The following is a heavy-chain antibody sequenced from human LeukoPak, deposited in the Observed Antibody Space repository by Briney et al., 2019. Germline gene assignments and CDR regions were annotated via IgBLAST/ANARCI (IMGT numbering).Heavy chain of an antibody. D-gene: IGHD5-18*01. J-gene: IGHJ4*02. V-gene: IGHV4-61*02. CDR2: IYTSGST. CDR1: GGSIGSVNNY. Sequence: SETLSLTCAVSGGSIGSVNNYWIWIRQPAGKGLEYIGRIYTSGSTNYNPSLKSRVTISLDRSKNQFSLELTSVTAADTAVYYCARAWRFTYGRFDYWGRGTLVTVSP. CDR3: ARAWRFTYGRFDY.